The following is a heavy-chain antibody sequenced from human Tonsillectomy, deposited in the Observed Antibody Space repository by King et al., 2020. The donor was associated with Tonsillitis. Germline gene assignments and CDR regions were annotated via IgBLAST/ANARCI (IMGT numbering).Heavy chain of an antibody. J-gene: IGHJ3*02. V-gene: IGHV4-61*02. CDR2: IYTSGST. CDR1: GGSINSGSYY. D-gene: IGHD6-13*01. CDR3: ARDRSGSSSWYGAFDI. Sequence: QLQESDPGLVKPSQTLSLTCTVSGGSINSGSYYWSWIRQPAGKGLEWIGRIYTSGSTNYNPSLKSRVTMSVDMSKNQLSLELSSVTAADTAVYYCARDRSGSSSWYGAFDIWGQGTMVTVSS.